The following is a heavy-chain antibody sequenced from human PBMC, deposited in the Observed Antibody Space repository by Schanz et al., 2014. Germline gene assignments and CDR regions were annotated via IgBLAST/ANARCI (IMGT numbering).Heavy chain of an antibody. D-gene: IGHD3-16*01. CDR2: INHSGST. Sequence: QVPLQQWGAGLLKPSETLSLTCAVYGASFSGYYWSWIRQPPGKGLEWIGEINHSGSTNYNPSLKSRVTITVNPSKNHFSLKLNAETSADTAVYYCARGPPMRPDVYAFDIWGHGTMVTVSS. V-gene: IGHV4-34*01. J-gene: IGHJ3*02. CDR1: GASFSGYY. CDR3: ARGPPMRPDVYAFDI.